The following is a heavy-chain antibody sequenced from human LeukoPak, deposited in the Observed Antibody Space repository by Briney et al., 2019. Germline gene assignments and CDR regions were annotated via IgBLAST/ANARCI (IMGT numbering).Heavy chain of an antibody. D-gene: IGHD5-18*01. CDR2: ISDDGTIK. J-gene: IGHJ4*02. V-gene: IGHV3-30*03. CDR3: AREWSGYSFDY. CDR1: GFTFSTFG. Sequence: GGSLRLSCAGSGFTFSTFGMHWVCQAPGKGLEWVAVISDDGTIKYYSDSVTGRFTVSRDNSKNTVYLQMNSLRAEDTAVYYCAREWSGYSFDYWGQGALVAVSS.